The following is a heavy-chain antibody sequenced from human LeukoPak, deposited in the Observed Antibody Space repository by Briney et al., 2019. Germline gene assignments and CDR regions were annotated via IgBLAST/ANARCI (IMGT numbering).Heavy chain of an antibody. Sequence: SETLSLTCAVNGASFSSYYWSWIRQPPGKGLEWIGEINQSGSTHYNASLKSRLTISEDTSKNQFSLRLSSVTAAETAVYYCARGDYYYYMDVWGTGTTVIVSS. CDR1: GASFSSYY. J-gene: IGHJ6*03. CDR2: INQSGST. CDR3: ARGDYYYYMDV. V-gene: IGHV4-34*01.